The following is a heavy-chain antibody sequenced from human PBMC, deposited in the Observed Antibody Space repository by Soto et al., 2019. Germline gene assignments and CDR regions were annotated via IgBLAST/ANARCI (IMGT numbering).Heavy chain of an antibody. CDR1: GFTFSSYG. Sequence: QVQPVESGGGVVQPGRSLRLSCAASGFTFSSYGMHWVRQAPGKGLEWVAVIWYDGSNKYYADSVKGRFTISRENSKNTLYLQMNSLRDEDTAVYYCARDPATLGGISSFVKYFDYWGQGTLVTVSS. V-gene: IGHV3-33*01. CDR2: IWYDGSNK. J-gene: IGHJ4*02. D-gene: IGHD1-20*01. CDR3: ARDPATLGGISSFVKYFDY.